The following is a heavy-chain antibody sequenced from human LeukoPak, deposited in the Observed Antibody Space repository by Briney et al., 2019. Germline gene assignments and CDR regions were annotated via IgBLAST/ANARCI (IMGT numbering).Heavy chain of an antibody. D-gene: IGHD6-19*01. V-gene: IGHV3-30*18. Sequence: GGSLRLSCAASGFTFSSYGMHWARQAPGKGLEWVAVISYDGSNKYYADSVKGRFTISRDNSKNTLYLQMNSLRAEDTAVYYCAKDQNSYSSGWYPLGYWGQGTLVTVSS. CDR1: GFTFSSYG. CDR3: AKDQNSYSSGWYPLGY. J-gene: IGHJ4*02. CDR2: ISYDGSNK.